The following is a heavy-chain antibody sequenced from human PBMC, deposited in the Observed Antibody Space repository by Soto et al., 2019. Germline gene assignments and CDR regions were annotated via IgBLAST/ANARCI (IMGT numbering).Heavy chain of an antibody. CDR1: GYTFTSYG. J-gene: IGHJ6*03. CDR3: ARALRPYYYSYMDV. V-gene: IGHV1-18*01. Sequence: ASVKVSCKASGYTFTSYGISWVRQAPGQGLEWMGWISAYNGNTNYAQKLQGRVTMTTDTSTSTAYMELRSLRSDDTAVYYCARALRPYYYSYMDVWGKGTTVTVSS. CDR2: ISAYNGNT. D-gene: IGHD3-3*01.